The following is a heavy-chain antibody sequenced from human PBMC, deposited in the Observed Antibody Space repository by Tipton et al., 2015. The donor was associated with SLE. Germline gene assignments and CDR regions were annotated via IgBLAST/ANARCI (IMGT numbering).Heavy chain of an antibody. CDR3: AREGGATVTTDC. D-gene: IGHD4-11*01. V-gene: IGHV4-31*03. CDR1: GASISDGAYY. J-gene: IGHJ4*02. Sequence: TLSLTCTVSGASISDGAYYWSWIRQHQGKGLEYIGYISHTGNTYSKPSLKSRVVMSLDTSKNQFSLKLSSVAAADTAVYYCAREGGATVTTDCWGQGTLVTVSS. CDR2: ISHTGNT.